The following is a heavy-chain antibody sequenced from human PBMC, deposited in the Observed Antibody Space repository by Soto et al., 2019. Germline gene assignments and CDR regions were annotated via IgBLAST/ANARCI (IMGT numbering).Heavy chain of an antibody. Sequence: QVQLVQSGAEVKKPGASVKVSCKASGYTVTSYDINWVRQATGQGLEWMGWMNPNSGNTGYAQKFQGRVTMTRNTSISTAYMELSSLRSEDTAVYYCARQGYDYIWGSYRYDGWFDPWGQGTLVTVSS. J-gene: IGHJ5*02. CDR1: GYTVTSYD. CDR2: MNPNSGNT. CDR3: ARQGYDYIWGSYRYDGWFDP. D-gene: IGHD3-16*02. V-gene: IGHV1-8*01.